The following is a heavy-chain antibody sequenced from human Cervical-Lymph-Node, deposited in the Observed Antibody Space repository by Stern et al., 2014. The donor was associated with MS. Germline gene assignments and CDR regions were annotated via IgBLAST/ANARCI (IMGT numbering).Heavy chain of an antibody. J-gene: IGHJ6*02. CDR3: AKDLKGTSWFNYYYGMDV. V-gene: IGHV3-30*18. D-gene: IGHD3-10*01. CDR2: ISYDGSNE. CDR1: GFTFSTYG. Sequence: QVQLVESGGGVVQPGRSLRLSCAASGFTFSTYGMHWVRQAPGKGLEWGTLISYDGSNEYYADSVKGRFTISRDNSKDTLYLQMDSLRAEDTAVYYCAKDLKGTSWFNYYYGMDVWGQGTTVTVSS.